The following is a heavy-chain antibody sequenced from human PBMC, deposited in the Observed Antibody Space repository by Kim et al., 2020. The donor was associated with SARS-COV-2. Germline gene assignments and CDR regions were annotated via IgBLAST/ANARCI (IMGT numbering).Heavy chain of an antibody. CDR3: ARDYRSGSGSYLSRYYGMDV. D-gene: IGHD3-10*01. CDR1: GFTFSAYA. CDR2: ISAISGTT. V-gene: IGHV3-23*01. Sequence: GSLRLSCAASGFTFSAYALSWVRQAPGKGLEWVSVISAISGTTYYADSVKGRFTISRDNSKNTLYLQMNSLRAEDTAIYFCARDYRSGSGSYLSRYYGMDVWGQGTTVTVSS. J-gene: IGHJ6*02.